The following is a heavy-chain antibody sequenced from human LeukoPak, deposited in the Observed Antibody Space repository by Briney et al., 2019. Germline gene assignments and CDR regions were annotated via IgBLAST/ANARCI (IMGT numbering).Heavy chain of an antibody. CDR1: GFTFNNYA. V-gene: IGHV3-23*01. Sequence: PGGSLRLSCAASGFTFNNYAMSWVRQAPGKGLGWVSSISGSGDYTFYADSVKGRFTISRDNSKDTLYLQMNSLRVEDTAIYYCAKDRPNYYGTNGHYYTRNGDYWGQGTLVTVSS. J-gene: IGHJ4*02. D-gene: IGHD3-22*01. CDR3: AKDRPNYYGTNGHYYTRNGDY. CDR2: ISGSGDYT.